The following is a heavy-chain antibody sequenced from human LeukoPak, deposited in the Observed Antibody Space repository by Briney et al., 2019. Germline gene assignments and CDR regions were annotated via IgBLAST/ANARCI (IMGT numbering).Heavy chain of an antibody. Sequence: SETLSLTCSVSGGSISGGYYWNWIRQPPGKGLEWIGNIYYSGSTNYNPSLRSRVTISVDTSKNQFSLKLSSVTAADTAVYYCARADQRLYSSGWTYYFDYWGQGTLVTVSS. CDR1: GGSISGGYY. D-gene: IGHD6-19*01. J-gene: IGHJ4*02. CDR2: IYYSGST. V-gene: IGHV4-61*08. CDR3: ARADQRLYSSGWTYYFDY.